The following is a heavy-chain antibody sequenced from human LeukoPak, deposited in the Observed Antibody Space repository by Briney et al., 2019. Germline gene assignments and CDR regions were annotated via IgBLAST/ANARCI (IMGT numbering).Heavy chain of an antibody. CDR1: GYSSTSYW. CDR3: ARKLGGYSYGYSYYFDY. Sequence: GESLKTSCKGSGYSSTSYWIGWVRQMPGKDLEWMGIIYPVDSDTRYSPSFQGQVSISADKSISTAYLQWSSLKASDTAMYYCARKLGGYSYGYSYYFDYWGQGTLVTVSS. D-gene: IGHD5-18*01. J-gene: IGHJ4*02. CDR2: IYPVDSDT. V-gene: IGHV5-51*01.